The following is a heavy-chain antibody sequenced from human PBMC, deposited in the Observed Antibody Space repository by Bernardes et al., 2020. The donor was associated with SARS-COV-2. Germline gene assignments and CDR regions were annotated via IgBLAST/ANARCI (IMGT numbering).Heavy chain of an antibody. CDR2: IFPIFGTA. D-gene: IGHD3-10*01. J-gene: IGHJ5*02. CDR3: ARDLGSGSYYNPGWFDP. V-gene: IGHV1-69*13. Sequence: SVKVSCKASGGTFSSYAISWVRQAPGQGLEWMGRIFPIFGTANYAQKFQGRVTITADESTSTAYMELSSLRSEDTAVYYCARDLGSGSYYNPGWFDPWGQGTLVTVSS. CDR1: GGTFSSYA.